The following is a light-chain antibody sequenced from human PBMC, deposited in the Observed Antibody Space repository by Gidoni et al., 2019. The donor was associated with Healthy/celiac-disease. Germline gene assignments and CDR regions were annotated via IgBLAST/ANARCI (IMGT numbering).Light chain of an antibody. V-gene: IGLV3-25*03. J-gene: IGLJ2*01. CDR3: QSADSSGTYEV. CDR2: KDS. Sequence: YELTQRPSVSGSPGQRARITCSGDALPKQYAYWYQQKPGQAPVLVIYKDSERPSGIPERFSGSSSGTTVTLTISGVQAEDEADYYCQSADSSGTYEVFGGGTKLTVL. CDR1: ALPKQY.